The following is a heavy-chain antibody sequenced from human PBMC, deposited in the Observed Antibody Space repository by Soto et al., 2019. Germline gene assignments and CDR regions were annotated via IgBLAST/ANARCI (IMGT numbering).Heavy chain of an antibody. CDR1: GGTFSSYA. J-gene: IGHJ6*02. CDR2: IIPIFGTA. Sequence: SVKVSCKVSGGTFSSYAISWVRQAPGQGLEWMGGIIPIFGTANYAQKFRGRVTITADKSTSTAYMELSSLRSEDTAVYYCARVLSKIFGVVRRTHYYYGMDVWGQGTTVTVSS. D-gene: IGHD3-3*01. V-gene: IGHV1-69*06. CDR3: ARVLSKIFGVVRRTHYYYGMDV.